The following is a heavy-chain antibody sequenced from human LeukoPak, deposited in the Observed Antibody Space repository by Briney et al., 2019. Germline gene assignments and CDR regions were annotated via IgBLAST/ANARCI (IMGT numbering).Heavy chain of an antibody. Sequence: TLSLTCTVSGGSISSGGYYWSWIRQHPGKGLEWIGYIYYSGSTYYNPSLKSRVTISVDTSKNQFSLKLSSVTAADTAVYYCARSPELLYPHFDYWGQGTLVTVSS. J-gene: IGHJ4*02. V-gene: IGHV4-31*03. CDR1: GGSISSGGYY. CDR3: ARSPELLYPHFDY. D-gene: IGHD2-2*02. CDR2: IYYSGST.